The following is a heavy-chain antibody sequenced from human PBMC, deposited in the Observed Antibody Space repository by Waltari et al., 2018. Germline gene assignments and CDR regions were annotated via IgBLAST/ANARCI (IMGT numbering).Heavy chain of an antibody. J-gene: IGHJ1*01. V-gene: IGHV2-5*01. CDR3: AQISSSWYGEYFQH. D-gene: IGHD6-13*01. CDR1: GFSLSTSGVG. CDR2: IYWNDDK. Sequence: QITLKESGPTLVKPTQTLTLTCTFSGFSLSTSGVGVGWIRQPPGKALEWLALIYWNDDKRYSPSRKSRLTITKDTSKNQVVLTMTNMDPVDTATYYCAQISSSWYGEYFQHWGQGTLVTVSS.